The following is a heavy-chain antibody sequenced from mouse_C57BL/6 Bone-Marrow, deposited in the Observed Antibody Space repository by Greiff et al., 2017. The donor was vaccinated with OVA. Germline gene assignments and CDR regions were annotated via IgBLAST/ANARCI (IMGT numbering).Heavy chain of an antibody. CDR2: IWRGGST. V-gene: IGHV2-5*01. D-gene: IGHD1-1*01. CDR3: AKMGSSYYAMDY. Sequence: VQVVESGPGLVQPSQSLSITCTVSGFSLTSYGVHWVRQSPGKGLEWLGVIWRGGSTDYNAAFMSRLSITKDNSKSQVFFKMNSLQADDTAIYYCAKMGSSYYAMDYWGQGTSVTVSS. J-gene: IGHJ4*01. CDR1: GFSLTSYG.